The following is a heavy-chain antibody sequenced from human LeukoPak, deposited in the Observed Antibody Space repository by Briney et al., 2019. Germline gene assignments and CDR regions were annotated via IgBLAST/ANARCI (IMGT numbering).Heavy chain of an antibody. CDR3: ARDGLDGWELPSVDY. Sequence: ASVKVSCKASGYTFTNYGISWVRQAPGQGLEWMGWISANNGNTNYAQKFQGRVTMTTDTSTSTAYMELRSLRSDDTAVYYCARDGLDGWELPSVDYWGQGTLVSVPS. V-gene: IGHV1-18*01. J-gene: IGHJ4*02. D-gene: IGHD1-26*01. CDR2: ISANNGNT. CDR1: GYTFTNYG.